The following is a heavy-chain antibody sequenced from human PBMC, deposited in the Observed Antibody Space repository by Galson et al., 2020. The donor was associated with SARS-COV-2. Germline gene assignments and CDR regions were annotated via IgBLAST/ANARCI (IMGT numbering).Heavy chain of an antibody. CDR1: GFSYNSYW. Sequence: GGSLRLSCTASGFSYNSYWMAWVRQAPGKGLEWVANMNPDGDEKYYGESVRGRFTISRDNTKRSLYLQMNSLRVEDTAVYYCAREIIAAAGSRFDPWGQGTLGTVSS. V-gene: IGHV3-7*01. D-gene: IGHD6-13*01. J-gene: IGHJ5*02. CDR2: MNPDGDEK. CDR3: AREIIAAAGSRFDP.